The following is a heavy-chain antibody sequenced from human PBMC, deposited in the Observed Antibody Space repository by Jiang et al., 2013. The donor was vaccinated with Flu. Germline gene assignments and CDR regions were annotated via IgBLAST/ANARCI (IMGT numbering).Heavy chain of an antibody. Sequence: VQLLESGGGLVQPGRSLRLSCAASGFTFDDYAMHWVRQAPGKGLEWVSGISWNSGSIGYADSVKGRFTISRDNAKNSLYLQMNSLRAEDTALYYCAKATVWGPSLAFDIVGQGTMVTVSS. CDR2: ISWNSGSI. CDR1: GFTFDDYA. D-gene: IGHD3-16*01. CDR3: AKATVWGPSLAFDI. V-gene: IGHV3-9*01. J-gene: IGHJ3*02.